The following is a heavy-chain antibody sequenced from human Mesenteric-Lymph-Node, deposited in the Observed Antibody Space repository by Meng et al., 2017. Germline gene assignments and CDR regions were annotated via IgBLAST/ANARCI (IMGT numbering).Heavy chain of an antibody. CDR3: ASANLTALCTSNRRYRGDYLDY. Sequence: GGSLRLSCKGSGFSFTTYWIAWVRQMPGKGLEWMGIINPRDSDTRYSPSFQGQVTISVDKSISTAYMQWTSRKASDTAMYYCASANLTALCTSNRRYRGDYLDYWGQGTLVTVSS. CDR1: GFSFTTYW. J-gene: IGHJ4*02. CDR2: INPRDSDT. D-gene: IGHD2/OR15-2a*01. V-gene: IGHV5-51*01.